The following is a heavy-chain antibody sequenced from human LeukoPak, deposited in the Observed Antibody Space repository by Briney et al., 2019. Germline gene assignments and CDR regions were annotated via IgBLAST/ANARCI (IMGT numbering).Heavy chain of an antibody. CDR1: GYSISSGYY. CDR2: IYHSGDSA. Sequence: SETLSLTCTVSGYSISSGYYWGWVRQPPGKGLEWIGNIYHSGDSAYYNPSLKSRVTISVDTSKNQFSLKLNSVTATDTATCYCVRQERQSNWFDPWGQGTLVIVSS. J-gene: IGHJ5*02. CDR3: VRQERQSNWFDP. V-gene: IGHV4-38-2*02.